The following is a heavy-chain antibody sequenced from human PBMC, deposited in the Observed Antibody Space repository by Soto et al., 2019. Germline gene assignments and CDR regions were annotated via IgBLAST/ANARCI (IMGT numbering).Heavy chain of an antibody. CDR3: ARGLEYFQH. V-gene: IGHV4-34*01. J-gene: IGHJ1*01. CDR2: ITNSGYT. Sequence: SETLSLTCDVFNGSFSGYYWSWIRQPPGKGLEWIGEITNSGYTNYNPSLKNRVTILIDRSKNHFSLKVTSVTAADTAVYYCARGLEYFQHWGQGTLVTVSS. CDR1: NGSFSGYY.